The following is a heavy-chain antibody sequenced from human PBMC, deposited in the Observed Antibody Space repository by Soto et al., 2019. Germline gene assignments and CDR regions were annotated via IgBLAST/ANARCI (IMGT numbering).Heavy chain of an antibody. CDR2: ISSSGTGT. Sequence: QVQLVESGGGLVKPGGSLRLSCAASGFTFSDYYMIWIRQAPGKGLEWVSYISSSGTGTYYGDSVKGRFTISRDNAKKSLYLQMNSLRAEDTAVYYCARALSDAFDIWGQGTMVTDSS. CDR3: ARALSDAFDI. V-gene: IGHV3-11*01. CDR1: GFTFSDYY. J-gene: IGHJ3*02.